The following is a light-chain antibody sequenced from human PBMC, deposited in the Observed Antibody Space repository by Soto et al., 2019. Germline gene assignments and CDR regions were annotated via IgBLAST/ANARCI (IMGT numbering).Light chain of an antibody. V-gene: IGKV3-20*01. J-gene: IGKJ4*01. CDR3: QQYGSSPGT. Sequence: EIVLTQSPGTLSLSPGERATLSCRASQSVGSSYLAWYQHKPGQAPRLLIYGASSRAPGIPDRFSGSGSGTDFTLTIIRLEAEDFAVYYCQQYGSSPGTFGGGTKVDIK. CDR2: GAS. CDR1: QSVGSSY.